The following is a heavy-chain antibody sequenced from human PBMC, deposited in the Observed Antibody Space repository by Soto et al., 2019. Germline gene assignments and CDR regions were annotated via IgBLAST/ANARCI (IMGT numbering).Heavy chain of an antibody. D-gene: IGHD4-17*01. V-gene: IGHV4-31*03. Sequence: QVQLQESGPGLVKPSQTLSLTCTVSGGSISSGGYYWSWIRQHPGKGLEWIGYIYYSGSTYYNPSLKSRVTISVETYKNQFSLKLSSVTAADTAVYYCARVDEDEYGDFRYFDYWGQGTLVTVSS. CDR3: ARVDEDEYGDFRYFDY. CDR2: IYYSGST. CDR1: GGSISSGGYY. J-gene: IGHJ4*02.